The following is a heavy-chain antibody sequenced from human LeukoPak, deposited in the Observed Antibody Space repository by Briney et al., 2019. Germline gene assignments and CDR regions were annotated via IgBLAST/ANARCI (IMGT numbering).Heavy chain of an antibody. CDR2: INAGNGNT. D-gene: IGHD3-10*01. J-gene: IGHJ4*02. CDR3: ARDTITMARGVMGY. Sequence: ASVKVSCKASGYTFTSYAMHWVRQAPGQRLEWMGWINAGNGNTKYSQKFQGRVTITRDTSASTAYMELSSLRSEDTAVYYCARDTITMARGVMGYWGQGTLVTVSS. V-gene: IGHV1-3*01. CDR1: GYTFTSYA.